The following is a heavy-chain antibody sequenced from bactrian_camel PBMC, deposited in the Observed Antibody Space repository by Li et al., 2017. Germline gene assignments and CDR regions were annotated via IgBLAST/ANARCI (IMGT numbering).Heavy chain of an antibody. Sequence: VQLVESGGGSVQAGGSLRLSCGYTYDGGDMAWFRQAPGKEREGVAAVYIGGGSAYYADSVKGRFTISQDNDKNTLYLQMNSLETEDTAMYYCARGRGAWDEYNYWGQGTQVTVS. V-gene: IGHV3S32*01. CDR2: VYIGGGSA. CDR1: YTYDGGD. J-gene: IGHJ4*01. CDR3: ARGRGAWDEYNY. D-gene: IGHD2*01.